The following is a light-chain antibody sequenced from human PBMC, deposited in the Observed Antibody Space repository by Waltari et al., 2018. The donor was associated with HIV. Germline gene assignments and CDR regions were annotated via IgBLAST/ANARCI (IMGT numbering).Light chain of an antibody. CDR3: QQRSSWPLT. CDR2: DAS. Sequence: EIVLTQSPATLSLSPGERATLSCGASQSVGSLIAWYQQKPGQAPRILIYDASNRATGIPARFSGSGSGTDFTLTISSLEPEDFAVYYCQQRSSWPLTFGGGTKVEIK. CDR1: QSVGSL. J-gene: IGKJ4*01. V-gene: IGKV3-11*01.